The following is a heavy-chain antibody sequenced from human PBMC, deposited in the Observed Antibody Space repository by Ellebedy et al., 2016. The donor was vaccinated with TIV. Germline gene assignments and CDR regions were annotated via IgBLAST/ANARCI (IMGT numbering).Heavy chain of an antibody. J-gene: IGHJ3*02. CDR2: IIPMFGVT. CDR1: GGTFGNHP. Sequence: SVKVSCRASGGTFGNHPLSWVRQAPGQGLEWVGRIIPMFGVTDTAQMLQGRLTITADESTSTAHMELSSLRPEDTAVYYCARNSDVVLIPSAYASSFDIWGQGTMVTVSS. D-gene: IGHD2-21*01. V-gene: IGHV1-69*13. CDR3: ARNSDVVLIPSAYASSFDI.